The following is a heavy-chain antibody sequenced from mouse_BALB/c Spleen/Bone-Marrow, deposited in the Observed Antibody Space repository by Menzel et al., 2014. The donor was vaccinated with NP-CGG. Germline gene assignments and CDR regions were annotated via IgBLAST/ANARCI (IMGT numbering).Heavy chain of an antibody. CDR2: ISYTGNT. D-gene: IGHD4-1*01. CDR1: GGSITSGY. V-gene: IGHV3-8*02. Sequence: VQLQQSGPSLIKPSQTLSLTCSVTGGSITSGYWNWIRKFPGNELEYMGYISYTGNTYYNPSLKSRISIARDTSKNQYYLQLHSVTTEDTATYFCARSLGRFDYWGQGATLTVSS. J-gene: IGHJ2*01. CDR3: ARSLGRFDY.